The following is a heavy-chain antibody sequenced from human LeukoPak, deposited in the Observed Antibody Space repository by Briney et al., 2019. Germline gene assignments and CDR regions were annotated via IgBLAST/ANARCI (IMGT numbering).Heavy chain of an antibody. J-gene: IGHJ6*03. CDR2: IKQDGGEK. CDR1: GYSFTSYW. V-gene: IGHV3-7*01. CDR3: ARAEGDYYYYFYMDV. Sequence: GESLKISCKASGYSFTSYWIGWVRQMPGKGLEWVANIKQDGGEKYYVDSVKGRFTTSRDNGKNSLYLQMNSLRAEDTAVYYCARAEGDYYYYFYMDVWGKGTTVTVSS.